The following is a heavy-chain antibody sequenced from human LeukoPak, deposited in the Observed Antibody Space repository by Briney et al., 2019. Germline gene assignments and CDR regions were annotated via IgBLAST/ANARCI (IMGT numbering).Heavy chain of an antibody. Sequence: GSSVKVSCKASGGTFSSYAISWVRQAPGQGLEWMGRIIPIFGTANYAQKFQGRVTITADESTSTAYMELSSLRSEDTAVYYCARACGGGSCRRNWFDPWGQGTLVTVSS. CDR2: IIPIFGTA. CDR3: ARACGGGSCRRNWFDP. V-gene: IGHV1-69*15. D-gene: IGHD2-15*01. J-gene: IGHJ5*02. CDR1: GGTFSSYA.